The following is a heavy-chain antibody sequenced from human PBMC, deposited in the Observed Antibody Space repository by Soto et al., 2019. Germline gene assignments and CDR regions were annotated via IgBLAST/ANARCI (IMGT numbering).Heavy chain of an antibody. CDR2: VSPPFRTS. D-gene: IGHD3-10*01. Sequence: QVQLVQSGAEVKKPGSSVKVSCKTSGVSFNNNGIGWVRQSPGHGLEWMGGVSPPFRTSNYTRKFQGRISITADASTGTVNLELSSVTSEDTAQYYCARVLYFGSGSYSPYGMAVWGQGTTVTVSS. V-gene: IGHV1-69*01. CDR3: ARVLYFGSGSYSPYGMAV. J-gene: IGHJ6*02. CDR1: GVSFNNNG.